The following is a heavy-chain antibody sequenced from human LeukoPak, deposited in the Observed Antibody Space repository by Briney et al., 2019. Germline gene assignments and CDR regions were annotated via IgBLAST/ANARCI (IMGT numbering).Heavy chain of an antibody. Sequence: GSLRLXXAASXFTFNNYWMSWVRQAPGKGLEWVANIKLDGSEKYYVDSVKGRFTISRDNAKNSLYLQMNGLRAEDTAIYYCAKDHINGWSSDSWGQGTLVTVSS. CDR2: IKLDGSEK. CDR1: XFTFNNYW. J-gene: IGHJ4*02. CDR3: AKDHINGWSSDS. V-gene: IGHV3-7*03. D-gene: IGHD6-19*01.